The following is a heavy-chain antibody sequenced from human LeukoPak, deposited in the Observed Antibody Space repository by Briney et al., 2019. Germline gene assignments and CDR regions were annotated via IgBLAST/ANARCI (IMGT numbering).Heavy chain of an antibody. D-gene: IGHD1-26*01. V-gene: IGHV4-34*01. CDR2: INHSGST. CDR1: GGSFSGYY. Sequence: PSETLSLTCAVYGGSFSGYYWSWIRQPLGKGLEWIGEINHSGSTNYNPSLKSRVTMSVDTSKNQFSLKLSSVTAADTAVYYCARVGRQKLDSGSYLSGAFDIWGQGTMVTVSS. J-gene: IGHJ3*02. CDR3: ARVGRQKLDSGSYLSGAFDI.